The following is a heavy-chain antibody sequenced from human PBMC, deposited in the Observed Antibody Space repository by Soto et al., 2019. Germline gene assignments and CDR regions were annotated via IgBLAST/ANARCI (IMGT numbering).Heavy chain of an antibody. CDR1: GDSTSDYF. CDR2: VSDIGDT. Sequence: QVQLRESGPGLVKSSETLSLTCSVSGDSTSDYFWTWIRQTPGEGLEWIGCVSDIGDTNYNPTLKSRLTISLDRSKNRLSLNLYSVTAADTAVYYCARGSTSFDPWGQGTLVTVSS. CDR3: ARGSTSFDP. D-gene: IGHD1-26*01. V-gene: IGHV4-59*01. J-gene: IGHJ5*02.